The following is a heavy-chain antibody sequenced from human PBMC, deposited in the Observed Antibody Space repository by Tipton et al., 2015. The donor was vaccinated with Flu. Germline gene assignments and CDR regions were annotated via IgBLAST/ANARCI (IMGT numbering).Heavy chain of an antibody. CDR2: FYPGDADS. J-gene: IGHJ5*02. CDR3: ARHINYGSGSYGFDP. D-gene: IGHD3-10*01. Sequence: VQLVQSGAEVKKPGEFLRISCQASGYPFINYWIGWVRQMPGKGLEWMGIFYPGDADSRYSPSFQGQVTFSVDKSINTVYLQWNSLKASDSAIYYCARHINYGSGSYGFDPWGQGTLVTVSS. V-gene: IGHV5-51*01. CDR1: GYPFINYW.